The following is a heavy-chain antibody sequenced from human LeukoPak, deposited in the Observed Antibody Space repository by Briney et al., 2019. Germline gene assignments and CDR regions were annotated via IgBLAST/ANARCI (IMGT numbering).Heavy chain of an antibody. V-gene: IGHV4-39*07. D-gene: IGHD3-9*01. J-gene: IGHJ6*03. CDR2: IYTSGST. CDR1: AGSISSSNYY. CDR3: ARAGSARLRYFDWLPYHYYMDV. Sequence: SETLSLTCTVSAGSISSSNYYWGWIRQPPGKGLEWIGRIYTSGSTNYNPSLKSRVTMSVDTSKNQFSLKLSSVTAADTAVYYCARAGSARLRYFDWLPYHYYMDVWGKGTTVTISS.